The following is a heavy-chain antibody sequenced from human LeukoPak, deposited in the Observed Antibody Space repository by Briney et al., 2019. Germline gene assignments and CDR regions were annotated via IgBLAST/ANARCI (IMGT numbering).Heavy chain of an antibody. V-gene: IGHV4-61*08. D-gene: IGHD6-13*01. CDR3: ARVPPPVAAAGTPWFDP. Sequence: SQTLSLTCAVSGGSISSGGYSWSWIRQPPGKGLEWIGYIYYSGSTNYNPSLKSRVTISVDTSKNQFSLKLSSVTAADTAVYYCARVPPPVAAAGTPWFDPWGQGTLVTVSS. J-gene: IGHJ5*02. CDR2: IYYSGST. CDR1: GGSISSGGYS.